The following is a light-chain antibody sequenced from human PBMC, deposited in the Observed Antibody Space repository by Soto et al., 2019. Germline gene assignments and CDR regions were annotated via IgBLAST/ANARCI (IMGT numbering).Light chain of an antibody. V-gene: IGLV3-21*02. Sequence: SYELTQPPSVSVAPGQTARITCGGNNIGSTSVHWYQQRPGQAPVLVVYDDNDRPSGIPERFSGSNSENTATLTITRVEAGDDAEYYCQVWNITTDHYVFGTGTKVTVL. CDR1: NIGSTS. CDR3: QVWNITTDHYV. CDR2: DDN. J-gene: IGLJ1*01.